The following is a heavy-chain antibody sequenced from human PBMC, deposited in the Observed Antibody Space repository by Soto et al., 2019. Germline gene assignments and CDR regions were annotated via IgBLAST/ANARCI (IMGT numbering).Heavy chain of an antibody. Sequence: GGSLRLSCAASGFTFDDYAMHWVRQAPGKGLEWVSGISWNSGSIGYADSVKGRFTISRDNAKNSLYLQMNSLRAGDTAVYYCARGSRRGIAAAGPYFDYWGQGTLVTVSS. CDR3: ARGSRRGIAAAGPYFDY. J-gene: IGHJ4*02. V-gene: IGHV3-9*01. D-gene: IGHD6-13*01. CDR2: ISWNSGSI. CDR1: GFTFDDYA.